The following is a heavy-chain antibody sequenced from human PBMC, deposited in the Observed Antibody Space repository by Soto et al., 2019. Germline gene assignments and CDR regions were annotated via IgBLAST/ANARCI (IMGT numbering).Heavy chain of an antibody. J-gene: IGHJ4*02. D-gene: IGHD6-13*01. Sequence: SETLSLTCTVSNASISSRKWWTWVRQTPGKGLEWIGEINHSGSTNYNPSLKSRVTISLDTSKDQFSLKLTSVTAADTAVYYCSRYGGSSHYYFGYWGQGTLVTVSS. V-gene: IGHV4-4*02. CDR1: NASISSRKW. CDR3: SRYGGSSHYYFGY. CDR2: INHSGST.